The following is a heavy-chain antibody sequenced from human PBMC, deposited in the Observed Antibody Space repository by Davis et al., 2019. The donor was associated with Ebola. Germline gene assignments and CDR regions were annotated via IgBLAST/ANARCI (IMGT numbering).Heavy chain of an antibody. D-gene: IGHD1/OR15-1a*01. CDR1: GDSISSSNW. Sequence: MPSETLSLTCAVSGDSISSSNWWRWVRQPPGKGLEWIGDISQSGSTNYNPSPKSRVTISVDTSKHQFSLKLSSVTAADTAVYYWARWGEHAYGMDVWGQGTTVTVSS. V-gene: IGHV4-4*02. CDR2: ISQSGST. J-gene: IGHJ6*02. CDR3: ARWGEHAYGMDV.